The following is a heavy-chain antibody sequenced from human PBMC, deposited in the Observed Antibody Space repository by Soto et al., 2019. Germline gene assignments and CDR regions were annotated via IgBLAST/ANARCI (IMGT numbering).Heavy chain of an antibody. J-gene: IGHJ4*02. V-gene: IGHV4-4*07. CDR3: ARGGIQLSYAFDY. CDR2: IYTSGST. Sequence: QVQLQESGPGLVKPSETLSLTCSVSGTSVSNYYWSWIRQPPGKGLEHIGRIYTSGSTSYNPSPKSRVTMSMDTSHTHIFLNLTSVTTADTAVYYCARGGIQLSYAFDYWGQGILVTVSS. CDR1: GTSVSNYY. D-gene: IGHD5-18*01.